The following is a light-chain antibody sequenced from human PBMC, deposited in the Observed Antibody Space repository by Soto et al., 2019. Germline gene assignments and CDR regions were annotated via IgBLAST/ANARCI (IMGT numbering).Light chain of an antibody. Sequence: QSVLTQPRSVSGSPGQSVTISCTGTSSDVGIYNYVSWYQQSPGKAPKLIIYDVTKRPSGVPDRFSGSKSGNTASLTISGLQAEEEADYYCSSYAGSYTMLFGGGPRLPVL. CDR2: DVT. V-gene: IGLV2-11*01. CDR1: SSDVGIYNY. CDR3: SSYAGSYTML. J-gene: IGLJ2*01.